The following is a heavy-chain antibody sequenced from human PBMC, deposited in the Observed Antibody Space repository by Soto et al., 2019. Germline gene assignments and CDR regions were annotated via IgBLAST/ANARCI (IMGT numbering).Heavy chain of an antibody. CDR3: ARGRGAAADYFDF. V-gene: IGHV3-11*05. D-gene: IGHD6-13*01. J-gene: IGHJ4*02. CDR1: GFTFSDYY. CDR2: ISSSTSHT. Sequence: QVQLVESGGGLVKPGGSLRLSCAVSGFTFSDYYMTWIRQAPGKGLEWVSYISSSTSHTNYADAVKGRFTISRDNAKNSRFLQMNGLRAEDTAVYYCARGRGAAADYFDFWGQGTLVTVSS.